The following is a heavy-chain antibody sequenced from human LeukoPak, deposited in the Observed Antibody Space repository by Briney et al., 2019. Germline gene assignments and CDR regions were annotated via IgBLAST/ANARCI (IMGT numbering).Heavy chain of an antibody. J-gene: IGHJ4*02. CDR2: IYASGST. Sequence: PSQTLSLTCTVSGGSISSGNYYWSWIRQPAGMGLGWIGRIYASGSTNYDPSLKSRVTISVDTSKNQFSLKLSSVTAADTAVYYCARAHVEMATISRPRNIYFDYWGQGTLVTVSS. CDR1: GGSISSGNYY. CDR3: ARAHVEMATISRPRNIYFDY. V-gene: IGHV4-61*02. D-gene: IGHD5-24*01.